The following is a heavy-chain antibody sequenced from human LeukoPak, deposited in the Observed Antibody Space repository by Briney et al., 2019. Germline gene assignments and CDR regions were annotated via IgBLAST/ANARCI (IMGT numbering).Heavy chain of an antibody. D-gene: IGHD3-10*02. CDR2: AGWVGGTT. V-gene: IGHV3-43*01. CDR1: GFTFDRYT. Sequence: PGGSLRLSCATSGFTFDRYTIHWVRQAPGRGPEWVSLAGWVGGTTYYSDSVRGRFTISRDSGKNSVYLQMNSLTTDDTAFYFCAKELDTMFFDYWGQGALVTVSS. CDR3: AKELDTMFFDY. J-gene: IGHJ4*02.